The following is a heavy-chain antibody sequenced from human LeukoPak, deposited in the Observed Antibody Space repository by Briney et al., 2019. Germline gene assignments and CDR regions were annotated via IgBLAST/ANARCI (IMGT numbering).Heavy chain of an antibody. CDR3: ARQSISGSSLSYFDY. D-gene: IGHD3-22*01. CDR2: IYYSGST. V-gene: IGHV4-59*01. Sequence: PSETLSLTCTVSGGSISSYYWSWIRQPPGKGLEWIGYIYYSGSTKYNPSLKSRVTISVDTSKKQFSLKLSSVTAADTAVYYCARQSISGSSLSYFDYWGQGTLVTVSS. CDR1: GGSISSYY. J-gene: IGHJ4*02.